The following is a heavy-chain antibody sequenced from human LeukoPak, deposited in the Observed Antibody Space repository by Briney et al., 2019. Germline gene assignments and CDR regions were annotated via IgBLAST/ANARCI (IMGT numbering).Heavy chain of an antibody. V-gene: IGHV4-30-4*01. CDR3: ARAPAYSGTYFDY. CDR2: IYYSGST. J-gene: IGHJ4*02. CDR1: GGSISSGDYY. Sequence: SETLSLTCTVSGGSISSGDYYWSWIRQPPGKGLEWIGYIYYSGSTYYIPSLKSRVTISVDTSKNQFSLKLSSVTAADTAVYYCARAPAYSGTYFDYWGQGTLVTVSS. D-gene: IGHD1-26*01.